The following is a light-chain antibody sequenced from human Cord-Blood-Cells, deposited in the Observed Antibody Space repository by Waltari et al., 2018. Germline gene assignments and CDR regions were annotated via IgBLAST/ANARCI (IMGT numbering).Light chain of an antibody. CDR1: SLRSYY. Sequence: SSELTQDPAVSVALGLTVRITCHGESLRSYYESWYQQKPRQAPVLVIYGKNNRPSGIPDRFSGSSSGNTASLTIPGAQAEDEADYYCNSRDSSGNHVVFGGGTKLTVL. V-gene: IGLV3-19*01. CDR2: GKN. CDR3: NSRDSSGNHVV. J-gene: IGLJ2*01.